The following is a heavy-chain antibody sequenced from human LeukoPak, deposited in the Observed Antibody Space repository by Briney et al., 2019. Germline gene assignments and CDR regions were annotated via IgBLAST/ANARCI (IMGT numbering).Heavy chain of an antibody. CDR1: RFTFSSYW. D-gene: IGHD2-2*01. V-gene: IGHV3-74*01. J-gene: IGHJ6*03. Sequence: GGSLRLSCAASRFTFSSYWMHWVPQAPGKGLVWVSRINSDGSSTSYADSVKGRFTIPRDNAKNTLYLQMNSLRAEDTAVYYCARDREVPGAIGYYYYYYMDVWGKGTTVTVSS. CDR2: INSDGSST. CDR3: ARDREVPGAIGYYYYYYMDV.